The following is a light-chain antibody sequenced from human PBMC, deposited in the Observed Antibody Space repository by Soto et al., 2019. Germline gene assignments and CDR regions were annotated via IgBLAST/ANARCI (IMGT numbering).Light chain of an antibody. Sequence: DIQMTQSASSLSASLGDRVNITCGASQSISSYLNWYQQKPGKAPKLLIYAASSLQSGVPSRFSGSGSGTDFTLTISSLQPEDFATYYCQQSYSTPKTFGQGTKVDIK. CDR1: QSISSY. CDR3: QQSYSTPKT. V-gene: IGKV1-39*01. CDR2: AAS. J-gene: IGKJ1*01.